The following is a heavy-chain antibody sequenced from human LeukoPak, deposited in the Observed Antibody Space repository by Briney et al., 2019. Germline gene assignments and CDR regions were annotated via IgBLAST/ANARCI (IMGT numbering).Heavy chain of an antibody. D-gene: IGHD1-26*01. V-gene: IGHV4-59*01. Sequence: SETLSLTCPVSGGSISSYYWSWIRQPPGKGLEWIGYVYYRGSTNYNPSLKSRVTISVDTSKNQFSLKLSSVTAADTAVYFCARDGGSYRNGAFDIWGQGTMVSVSS. CDR3: ARDGGSYRNGAFDI. J-gene: IGHJ3*02. CDR1: GGSISSYY. CDR2: VYYRGST.